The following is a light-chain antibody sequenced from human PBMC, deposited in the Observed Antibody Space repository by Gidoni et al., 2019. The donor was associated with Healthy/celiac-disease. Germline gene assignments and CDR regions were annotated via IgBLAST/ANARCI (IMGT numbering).Light chain of an antibody. CDR2: GAS. J-gene: IGKJ1*01. Sequence: EIVLTQSPGTLSLSPGERATLSCRASQSVSSSYLAWYQQKPGQAPRHLLYGASSRATGIPDRCSGSGSGTDFTLTISRLEPEEFAVYYCQQYGSSPRTFGQGTKVEIK. V-gene: IGKV3-20*01. CDR1: QSVSSSY. CDR3: QQYGSSPRT.